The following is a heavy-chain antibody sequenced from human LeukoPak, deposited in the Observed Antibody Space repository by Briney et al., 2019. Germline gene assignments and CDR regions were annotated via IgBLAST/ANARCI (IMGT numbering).Heavy chain of an antibody. CDR1: GGSISTYY. J-gene: IGHJ6*03. CDR2: INHSGST. D-gene: IGHD3-22*01. CDR3: ARRAGDSSGYYYYYYYMDV. V-gene: IGHV4-34*01. Sequence: PSETLSLTCTVSGGSISTYYWSWIRQPPGKGLEWIGEINHSGSTNYNPSLKSRVTISVDTSKNQFSLKLSSVTAADTAVYYCARRAGDSSGYYYYYYYMDVWGKGTTVTISS.